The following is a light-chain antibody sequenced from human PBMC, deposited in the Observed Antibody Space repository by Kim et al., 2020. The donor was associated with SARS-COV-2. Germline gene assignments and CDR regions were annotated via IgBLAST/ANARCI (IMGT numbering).Light chain of an antibody. V-gene: IGLV3-19*01. Sequence: SSELTQDPTVSVALGQTVTITCKGDSLRHCYASWYQQKPGQAPILVMFDRNSRPRGVPDRFSGSKSGDTTSLTITGAQAEDEADYYCNSRDSPENENHVVFGGGTQLTVL. CDR1: SLRHCY. J-gene: IGLJ2*01. CDR3: NSRDSPENENHVV. CDR2: DRN.